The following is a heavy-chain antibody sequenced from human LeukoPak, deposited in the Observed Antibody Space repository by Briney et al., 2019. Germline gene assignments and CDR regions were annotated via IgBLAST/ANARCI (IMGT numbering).Heavy chain of an antibody. CDR3: ARDPQQLALEP. J-gene: IGHJ5*02. V-gene: IGHV3-21*01. CDR1: GFTFSSYS. D-gene: IGHD6-13*01. Sequence: GRSLRLSCAASGFTFSSYSMNWVRQAPGKGLEWVSSISSSSSYIYYADSVKGRFTISRDNAKNSLYLQMNSLRAEDMAVYYCARDPQQLALEPWGQGTLVTVSS. CDR2: ISSSSSYI.